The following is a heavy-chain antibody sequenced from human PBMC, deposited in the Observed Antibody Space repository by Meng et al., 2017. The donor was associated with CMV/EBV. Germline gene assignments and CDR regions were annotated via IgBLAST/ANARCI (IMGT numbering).Heavy chain of an antibody. J-gene: IGHJ4*02. Sequence: GESLKISCAASGFTFSSYAMSWVRQAPGKGLEWVSAISGSGGSTYYADSVKGRFTISRDNSKNTLYLQMSSLRAEDTAVYYCAKDRGEYSSSSEVDYWGQGTLVTVSS. CDR3: AKDRGEYSSSSEVDY. D-gene: IGHD6-6*01. V-gene: IGHV3-23*01. CDR2: ISGSGGST. CDR1: GFTFSSYA.